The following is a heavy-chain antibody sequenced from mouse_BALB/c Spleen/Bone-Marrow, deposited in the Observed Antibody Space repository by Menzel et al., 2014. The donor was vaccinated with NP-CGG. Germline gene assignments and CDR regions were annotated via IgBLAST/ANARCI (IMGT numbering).Heavy chain of an antibody. CDR1: GLTFTNYF. CDR2: IRNKANGYTT. CDR3: ARDYNGYFDF. D-gene: IGHD6-1*01. Sequence: VQLKDSGGGLVQPGGSLRLSCTTSGLTFTNYFMTWVRQPPGKALEWLGFIRNKANGYTTEYNPSVKGRFTISRDNSQGIFYLQMNTLRAEDSAIYYCARDYNGYFDFRGQGTTLTVSS. J-gene: IGHJ2*01. V-gene: IGHV7-3*02.